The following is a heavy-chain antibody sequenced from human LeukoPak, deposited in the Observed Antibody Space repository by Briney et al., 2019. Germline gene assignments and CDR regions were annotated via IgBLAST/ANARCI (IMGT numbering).Heavy chain of an antibody. CDR3: ARACGGDCYFDY. J-gene: IGHJ4*02. CDR2: MYYSGST. V-gene: IGHV4-39*07. CDR1: GGSISSSGLY. Sequence: KSSETLSLTCTVSGGSISSSGLYWGWIRQPPGKGLEWIGRMYYSGSTDYNPSLKSRVTISVDTSKSQFSLRLSSVTAADTAVYYCARACGGDCYFDYWGQGTLVTVSS. D-gene: IGHD2-21*02.